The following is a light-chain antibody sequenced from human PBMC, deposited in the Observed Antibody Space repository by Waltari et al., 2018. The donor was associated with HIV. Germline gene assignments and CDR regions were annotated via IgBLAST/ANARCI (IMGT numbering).Light chain of an antibody. CDR1: QSIASN. CDR3: QQYNNWPIT. V-gene: IGKV3-15*01. CDR2: GVS. Sequence: EIVMTQSPATLSVSPGERATVSCRASQSIASNLAWYQQKPGQAPRLLIHGVSTRATGIPARFSGSGSGTEFTLTISSLQSEDFAVYYCQQYNNWPITFGQGTRLEIK. J-gene: IGKJ5*01.